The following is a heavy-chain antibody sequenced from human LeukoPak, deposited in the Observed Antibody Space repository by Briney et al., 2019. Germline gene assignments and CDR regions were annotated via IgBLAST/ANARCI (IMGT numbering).Heavy chain of an antibody. D-gene: IGHD3-22*01. V-gene: IGHV3-48*01. Sequence: PGRSLRLSCAASGFSTSDFIINWVRQASGKGLEWVSYITKSGDTTYVADSVKGRFTMSRDNAKNSVYLQMNSLRAEDTAVYYCAREKFGSGWGAYYYYMDVWGKGTMVAVSS. J-gene: IGHJ6*03. CDR3: AREKFGSGWGAYYYYMDV. CDR1: GFSTSDFI. CDR2: ITKSGDTT.